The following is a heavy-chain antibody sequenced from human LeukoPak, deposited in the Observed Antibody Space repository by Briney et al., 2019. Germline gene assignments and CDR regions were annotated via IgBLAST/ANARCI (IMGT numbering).Heavy chain of an antibody. CDR3: ARVQQYDKFDY. D-gene: IGHD3-22*01. Sequence: GGSLRLSCAASGFTFDDYDLNWVRQAPGKGLEWVSGISWNGRNTAYAESLKGRFTISRDNAKNSLYLQMNSLRAEDTAFYYCARVQQYDKFDYWGQGALVTVSS. V-gene: IGHV3-20*04. J-gene: IGHJ4*02. CDR1: GFTFDDYD. CDR2: ISWNGRNT.